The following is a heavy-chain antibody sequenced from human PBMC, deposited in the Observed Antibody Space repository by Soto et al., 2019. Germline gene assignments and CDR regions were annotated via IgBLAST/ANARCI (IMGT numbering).Heavy chain of an antibody. CDR2: IDPSDSYT. J-gene: IGHJ6*02. Sequence: PGESLKISCKGSGYSFTSYWISWVRQMPGKGLEWMGRIDPSDSYTNYSPSFQGHVTISADKSISTAYLQWSSLKASDTAMYYCARHLGAVAGYHYYGMDVWGQGTTVTVSS. CDR1: GYSFTSYW. D-gene: IGHD6-19*01. V-gene: IGHV5-10-1*01. CDR3: ARHLGAVAGYHYYGMDV.